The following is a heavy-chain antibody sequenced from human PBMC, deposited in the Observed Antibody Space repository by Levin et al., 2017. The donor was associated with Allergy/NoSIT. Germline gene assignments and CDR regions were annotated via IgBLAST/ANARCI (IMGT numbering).Heavy chain of an antibody. Sequence: GESLKISCAASGFTFSSYGMHWVRQAPGKGLEWVAVISYDGSNKYYADSVKGRFTISRDNSKNTLYLQMNSLRAEDTAVYYCANLVGSDILTGLNAFDIWGQGTMVTVSS. CDR3: ANLVGSDILTGLNAFDI. V-gene: IGHV3-30*18. D-gene: IGHD3-9*01. J-gene: IGHJ3*02. CDR1: GFTFSSYG. CDR2: ISYDGSNK.